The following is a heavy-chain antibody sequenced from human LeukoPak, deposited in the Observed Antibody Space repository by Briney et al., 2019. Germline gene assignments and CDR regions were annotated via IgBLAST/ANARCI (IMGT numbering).Heavy chain of an antibody. V-gene: IGHV3-64*01. J-gene: IGHJ4*02. CDR3: ARGDVMVVAATLNY. CDR2: ITGNGGST. Sequence: GGSLRLSCSASGFTFSSYAMHWVRQAPGKGLEYVSAITGNGGSTFYANSVKGRFTISRDNSKNTLYLQMGSLRAEDMAVYYCARGDVMVVAATLNYWGQGTLVTVSS. CDR1: GFTFSSYA. D-gene: IGHD2-15*01.